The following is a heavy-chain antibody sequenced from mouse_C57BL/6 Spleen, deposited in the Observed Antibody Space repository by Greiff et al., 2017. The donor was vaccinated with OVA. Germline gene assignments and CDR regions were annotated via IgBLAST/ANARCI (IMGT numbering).Heavy chain of an antibody. Sequence: VHLVESGAELARPGASVKMSCKASGYTFTSYTMHWVKQRPGQGLEWIGYINPSSGYTKYNQKFKDKATLTADKSSSTAYMQLSSLTSEDSAVYYCASEGITTVAYWGQGTTLTVSS. D-gene: IGHD1-1*01. CDR3: ASEGITTVAY. CDR1: GYTFTSYT. V-gene: IGHV1-4*01. CDR2: INPSSGYT. J-gene: IGHJ2*01.